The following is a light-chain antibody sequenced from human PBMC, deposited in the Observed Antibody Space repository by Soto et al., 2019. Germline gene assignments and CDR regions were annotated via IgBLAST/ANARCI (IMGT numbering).Light chain of an antibody. Sequence: EIVLTQSPGTLSLSPGDRATLSCRASQSVSSSYLAWYQQRPGQAPRLLIYGASGRATGIPDRFSGSGSGPDFTLTITRLEPEDFAVYYCQQYGGSPWTFGQGTKV. CDR2: GAS. J-gene: IGKJ1*01. CDR3: QQYGGSPWT. V-gene: IGKV3-20*01. CDR1: QSVSSSY.